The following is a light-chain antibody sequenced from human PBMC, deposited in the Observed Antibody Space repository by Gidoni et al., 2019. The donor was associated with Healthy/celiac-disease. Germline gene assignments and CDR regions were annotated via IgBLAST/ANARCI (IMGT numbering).Light chain of an antibody. CDR3: QQYYSIPVT. Sequence: DIVMTQSPDYLAVSLGERATINCKSSQSVLYSSNNKNYLAWYQQKPGQPPKLLIYWASTRESGVPDRFSGSGSGTDFTLTISSLQAEDVAVYYCQQYYSIPVTFGQGTKLEIK. CDR2: WAS. V-gene: IGKV4-1*01. J-gene: IGKJ2*01. CDR1: QSVLYSSNNKNY.